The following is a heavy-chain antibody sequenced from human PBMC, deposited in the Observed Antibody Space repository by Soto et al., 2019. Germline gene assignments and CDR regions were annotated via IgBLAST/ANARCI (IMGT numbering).Heavy chain of an antibody. V-gene: IGHV4-31*03. Sequence: SETLSLTCTVSGGSISSGGYYWSWIRQHPGKGLEWIGYINYSGSTYYNPSLKSRVTISVDTSKNQFSLKLTSVTAADTAVYYCARDKITGLFEYWGQGTLVTV. CDR2: INYSGST. CDR1: GGSISSGGYY. CDR3: ARDKITGLFEY. D-gene: IGHD2-8*02. J-gene: IGHJ4*02.